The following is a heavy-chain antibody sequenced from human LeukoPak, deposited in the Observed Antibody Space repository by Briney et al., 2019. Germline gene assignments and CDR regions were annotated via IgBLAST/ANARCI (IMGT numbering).Heavy chain of an antibody. D-gene: IGHD6-19*01. CDR1: GGSTSSSSYN. CDR2: IYYSGST. CDR3: ARIKSSGWGAGMDV. V-gene: IGHV4-39*07. J-gene: IGHJ6*03. Sequence: SETLSLTCTVSGGSTSSSSYNWGWIRQPPGKGLEWIASIYYSGSTYYNPSLKSRVTISVDTSKNQFSLKLSSVTAADTAVYYCARIKSSGWGAGMDVWGKGTTVTISS.